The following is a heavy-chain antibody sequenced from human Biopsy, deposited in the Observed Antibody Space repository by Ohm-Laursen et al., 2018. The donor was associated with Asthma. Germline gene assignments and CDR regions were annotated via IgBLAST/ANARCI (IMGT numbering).Heavy chain of an antibody. J-gene: IGHJ6*02. CDR3: AKDKVGAANSYQYGMDV. Sequence: SLRLSCAASEFPFSSYAMNWVRQAPGKGLERVSSISGNGDNTHYSDSVQGRFIISRDNSKNTLYLQMNSLRVEDTAIYFCAKDKVGAANSYQYGMDVWGQGTTVTVSS. CDR1: EFPFSSYA. V-gene: IGHV3-23*01. CDR2: ISGNGDNT. D-gene: IGHD1-26*01.